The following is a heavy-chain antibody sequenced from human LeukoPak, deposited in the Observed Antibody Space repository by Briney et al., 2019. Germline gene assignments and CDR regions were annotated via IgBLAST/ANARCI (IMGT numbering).Heavy chain of an antibody. D-gene: IGHD6-13*01. J-gene: IGHJ4*02. V-gene: IGHV3-33*01. CDR3: AMDRARPHARNVSSSYLFDY. CDR1: GFTFSSYG. CDR2: IWYDGSNK. Sequence: GGSLRLSCAASGFTFSSYGMHWVRQAPGKGLEWVAVIWYDGSNKYYADSVKGRFTISRDNSKNTLYLQMNSLRAEDTAVYYCAMDRARPHARNVSSSYLFDYWGQGTLVTVSS.